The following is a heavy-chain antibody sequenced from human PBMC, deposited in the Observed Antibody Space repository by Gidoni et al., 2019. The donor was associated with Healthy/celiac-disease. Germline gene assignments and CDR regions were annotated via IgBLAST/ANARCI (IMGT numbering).Heavy chain of an antibody. D-gene: IGHD2-8*01. Sequence: QLQLQESGSGLVKPSQTLSLTCAVSGGSISRGGYSWSWIRQPPGKGLEWIGYIYHSGSTYYNPSLKSRVTISVDRSKNQFSLKLSSVTAADTAVYYCARGAGSMVDYWGQGTLVTVSS. CDR1: GGSISRGGYS. J-gene: IGHJ4*02. V-gene: IGHV4-30-2*01. CDR3: ARGAGSMVDY. CDR2: IYHSGST.